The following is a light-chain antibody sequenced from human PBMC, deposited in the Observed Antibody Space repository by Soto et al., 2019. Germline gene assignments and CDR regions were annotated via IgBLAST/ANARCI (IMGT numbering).Light chain of an antibody. Sequence: DIQMTQSPSSLSASVGDRVTITCRASQSMSTYLNWYQQKPGKAPKLLIYAASSLQSGVPSRFSGSGSGTDFTLTISSLQPEDFETYYCQQSYNTPLTFGGGTKVDI. J-gene: IGKJ4*01. CDR2: AAS. CDR3: QQSYNTPLT. V-gene: IGKV1-39*01. CDR1: QSMSTY.